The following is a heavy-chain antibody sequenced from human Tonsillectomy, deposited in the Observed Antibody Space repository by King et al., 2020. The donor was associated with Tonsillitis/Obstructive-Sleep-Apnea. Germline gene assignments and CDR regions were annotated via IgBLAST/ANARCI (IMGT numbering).Heavy chain of an antibody. J-gene: IGHJ4*02. CDR3: AREDYSSSSSVFDS. Sequence: EVQLVESGGGLVQPGGSLRLSCAASGFTVSSSYMNWVRQAPGKGLEWVSVSYSGGTTNYADSVKGRFTISRDNSKNTLYLQMNSLRAEDTAVYYCAREDYSSSSSVFDSWGQGTLVTVSS. CDR2: SYSGGTT. CDR1: GFTVSSSY. V-gene: IGHV3-66*01. D-gene: IGHD6-6*01.